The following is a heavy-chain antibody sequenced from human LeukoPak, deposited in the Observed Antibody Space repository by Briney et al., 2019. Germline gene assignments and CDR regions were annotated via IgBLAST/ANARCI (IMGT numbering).Heavy chain of an antibody. J-gene: IGHJ4*02. CDR2: IKEDGSEK. V-gene: IGHV3-7*03. CDR1: GFTFSSYW. CDR3: ATPLDYYDRSDSHQGGD. Sequence: GGSLRLSCAVSGFTFSSYWMTWVRQAPGKGLEWVAKIKEDGSEKNYVDSVKGRFTISRDNAKNSLYLQMNSLRAEDTAVYYCATPLDYYDRSDSHQGGDWGQGTLVTVSS. D-gene: IGHD3-22*01.